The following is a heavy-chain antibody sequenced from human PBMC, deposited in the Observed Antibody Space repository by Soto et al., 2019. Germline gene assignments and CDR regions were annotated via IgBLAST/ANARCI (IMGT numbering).Heavy chain of an antibody. V-gene: IGHV1-69*13. CDR3: ARDVVEMATSNYFDY. CDR2: IIPIFGTA. J-gene: IGHJ4*02. Sequence: SVKVPCKASGGTFSSYAISWVRQAPGQGLEWMGGIIPIFGTANYAQKFQGRVTITADESTSTAYMELSSLRSEDTAVYYCARDVVEMATSNYFDYWGQGTLVTVSS. CDR1: GGTFSSYA.